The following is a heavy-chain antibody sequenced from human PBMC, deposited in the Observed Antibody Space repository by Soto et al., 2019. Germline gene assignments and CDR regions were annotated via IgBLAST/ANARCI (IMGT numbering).Heavy chain of an antibody. V-gene: IGHV4-39*01. CDR1: GGSISSSSYY. CDR2: IYYSGST. D-gene: IGHD6-13*01. Sequence: QLQLQESGPGLVKPSETLSLTCTVSGGSISSSSYYWGWIRQPPGKGLEWIGSIYYSGSTYYNPSLKSRVTISVDTSKNQFSLKLSSVTAADTAVYYCARYPLGEAAAGWFDPWGQGTLVTVSS. CDR3: ARYPLGEAAAGWFDP. J-gene: IGHJ5*02.